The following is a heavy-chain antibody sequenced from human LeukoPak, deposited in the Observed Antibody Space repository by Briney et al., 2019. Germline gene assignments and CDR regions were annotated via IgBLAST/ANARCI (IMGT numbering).Heavy chain of an antibody. Sequence: SETLSLTCTVSGGSISSYYWSWIRQPPGKGLEWIGYIYYSGSTNYNPSLKSRVTISVDTSKNQFSLKLSSVTAADTAVYYCARGAAAGDYWGQGTLVTVSS. CDR1: GGSISSYY. J-gene: IGHJ4*02. CDR3: ARGAAAGDY. V-gene: IGHV4-59*08. D-gene: IGHD6-13*01. CDR2: IYYSGST.